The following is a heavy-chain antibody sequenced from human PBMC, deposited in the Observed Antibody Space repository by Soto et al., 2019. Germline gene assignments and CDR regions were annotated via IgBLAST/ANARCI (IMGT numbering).Heavy chain of an antibody. Sequence: EVQLVESGGGLVQPGGSLRLSCAASGFTVSSNYMTWVRQAPGKGLECVSVIYTRGSTYYADSVKGRFTISRDNSKNTLYLQMNSLRAEDTAVYYCARVTFGNYYSHSYMDVWGIGTTVTVSS. CDR2: IYTRGST. J-gene: IGHJ6*03. CDR3: ARVTFGNYYSHSYMDV. CDR1: GFTVSSNY. V-gene: IGHV3-66*01. D-gene: IGHD3-10*01.